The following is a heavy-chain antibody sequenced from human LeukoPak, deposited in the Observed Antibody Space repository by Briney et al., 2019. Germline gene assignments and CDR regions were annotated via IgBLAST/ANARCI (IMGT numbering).Heavy chain of an antibody. CDR2: IYYSGST. D-gene: IGHD5-18*01. Sequence: PSETLSLTCTVSGGSISSSSYYWGWIRQPPGKGLEWIGSIYYSGSTYYNPSLKSRVTISVDTSKNQFSLKLSSVTAADTAVYYCASGYTLFDYWGQGTLITVSS. CDR1: GGSISSSSYY. V-gene: IGHV4-39*01. CDR3: ASGYTLFDY. J-gene: IGHJ4*02.